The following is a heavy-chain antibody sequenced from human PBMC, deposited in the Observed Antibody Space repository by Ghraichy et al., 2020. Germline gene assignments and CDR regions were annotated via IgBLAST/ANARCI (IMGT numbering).Heavy chain of an antibody. V-gene: IGHV4-34*01. Sequence: SGTLSLTCTVYGGSFSGYYWSWLRQPPGKGLEWIGEIKLSGSTSYSPSLRSRVTISVDTSKNQFSLKLTSVTAADTAMYYCARGLSYGDYVVAFGYWGQGTLVTVSS. J-gene: IGHJ4*02. CDR1: GGSFSGYY. CDR3: ARGLSYGDYVVAFGY. CDR2: IKLSGST. D-gene: IGHD4-17*01.